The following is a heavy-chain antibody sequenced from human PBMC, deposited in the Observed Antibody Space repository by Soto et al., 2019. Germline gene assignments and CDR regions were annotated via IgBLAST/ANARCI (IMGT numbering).Heavy chain of an antibody. CDR2: INAGNGNT. Sequence: GASVKVSCKASGYTFTKYAMLWVRQAPGQGLEWMGWINAGNGNTKYSQRFQGRVTITCDTSASTAYMELSSLRSEDTAVYYCALPYIYGYGDFWGKGTLVTVSS. J-gene: IGHJ4*02. V-gene: IGHV1-3*01. CDR1: GYTFTKYA. CDR3: ALPYIYGYGDF. D-gene: IGHD5-18*01.